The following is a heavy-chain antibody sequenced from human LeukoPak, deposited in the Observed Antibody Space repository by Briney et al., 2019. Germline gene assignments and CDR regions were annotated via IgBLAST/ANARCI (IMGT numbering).Heavy chain of an antibody. CDR3: ARDLSRGLDY. V-gene: IGHV4-59*01. D-gene: IGHD2-2*01. CDR2: IYYSGRT. J-gene: IGHJ4*02. Sequence: SETLSLTCTVSGVSISSYYWSWIRQPPGKGLEWIGYIYYSGRTNYTPSLKSRVTISVDTSKNQFSLKLSSVTAADTAVYYCARDLSRGLDYWGQGTLVTVSS. CDR1: GVSISSYY.